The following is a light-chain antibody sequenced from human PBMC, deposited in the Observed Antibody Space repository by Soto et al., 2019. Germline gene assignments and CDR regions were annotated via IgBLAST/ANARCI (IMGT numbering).Light chain of an antibody. CDR2: SND. J-gene: IGLJ3*02. CDR1: SSNIGTNA. CDR3: AVWDDSLNGGV. Sequence: QSVLTQPPSASGTPGQRVTISCSGSSSNIGTNAVNWCQQLPGTAPRLLIYSNDQRPPGVPDRFSGSKSGTSASLGISGLQSEDEADYFCAVWDDSLNGGVFGGGTKVTVL. V-gene: IGLV1-44*01.